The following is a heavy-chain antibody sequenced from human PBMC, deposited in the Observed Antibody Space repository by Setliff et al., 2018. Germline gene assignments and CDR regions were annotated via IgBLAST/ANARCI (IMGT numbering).Heavy chain of an antibody. CDR1: GYTFTSYA. Sequence: ASVKVSCKASGYTFTSYAMSWMRQAPGQGLEWMGWISAYNGNTNYAQKLQGRVTMTTDTSTSTAYMELRSLRSDDTAVYYCARDLDYQYYYETSGRDAFDIWGLGTMVTVSS. CDR2: ISAYNGNT. CDR3: ARDLDYQYYYETSGRDAFDI. V-gene: IGHV1-18*01. J-gene: IGHJ3*02. D-gene: IGHD3-22*01.